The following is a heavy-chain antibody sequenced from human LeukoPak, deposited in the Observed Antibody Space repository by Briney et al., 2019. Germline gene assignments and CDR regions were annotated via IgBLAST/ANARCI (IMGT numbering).Heavy chain of an antibody. D-gene: IGHD2-2*01. CDR3: ARHFCSSTSCSN. J-gene: IGHJ4*02. CDR2: ITSTGTYT. Sequence: GGSLRLSCAASGFTFSSYNMNWVRQAPGKGLEWVSSITSTGTYTFYADSVKGRFTISRDNSKNSLYLQMNSLRTEDTAVYYCARHFCSSTSCSNWGQGTLVTVSS. V-gene: IGHV3-21*01. CDR1: GFTFSSYN.